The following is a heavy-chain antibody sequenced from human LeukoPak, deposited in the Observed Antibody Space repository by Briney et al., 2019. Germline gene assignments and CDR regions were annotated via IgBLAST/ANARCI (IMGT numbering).Heavy chain of an antibody. CDR1: GFTFSSYA. D-gene: IGHD6-6*01. J-gene: IGHJ4*02. CDR2: IKSKTDGGTT. Sequence: GGSLRLSCAASGFTFSSYAMTWVRQAPGKGLEWVGRIKSKTDGGTTDYAAPVKGRITISRDDSKSALYLQMNSLKTEDTAVYYCATGQQLVPDYWGQGTLVTVSS. CDR3: ATGQQLVPDY. V-gene: IGHV3-15*01.